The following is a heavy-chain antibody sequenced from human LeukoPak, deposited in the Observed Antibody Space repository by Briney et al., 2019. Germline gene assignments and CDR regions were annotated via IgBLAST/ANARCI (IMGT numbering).Heavy chain of an antibody. CDR2: ILYDGSNK. CDR3: ARTRYDSSGYYHSAPFDY. CDR1: GFTFSRCA. V-gene: IGHV3-30-3*01. D-gene: IGHD3-22*01. Sequence: GGSLRLSCAASGFTFSRCALHWVRQASGKGLEWVAVILYDGSNKYYADSVKGRFTISRDNYQNTLYLQMNSLRAEDTAVYYCARTRYDSSGYYHSAPFDYWGQGTLVTVSS. J-gene: IGHJ4*02.